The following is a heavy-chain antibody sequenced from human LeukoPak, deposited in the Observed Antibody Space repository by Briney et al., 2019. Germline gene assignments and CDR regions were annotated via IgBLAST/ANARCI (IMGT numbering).Heavy chain of an antibody. V-gene: IGHV5-51*01. CDR2: IYPGDSDA. CDR3: ARRVGSDWAFDI. J-gene: IGHJ3*02. Sequence: GESLKISCKGSGYSFTSYWIGWVRQMPGKGLEWMGIIYPGDSDARYSPSFQGQVTFSADKSINTAYLHWSSLKASDTAMYYCARRVGSDWAFDIWGQGTMVTVSS. CDR1: GYSFTSYW. D-gene: IGHD6-19*01.